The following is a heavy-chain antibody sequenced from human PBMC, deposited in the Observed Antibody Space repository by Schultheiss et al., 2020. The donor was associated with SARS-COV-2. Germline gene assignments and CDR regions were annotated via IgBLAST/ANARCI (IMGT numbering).Heavy chain of an antibody. J-gene: IGHJ4*02. CDR3: AKDRAGGAAGTPNDY. D-gene: IGHD6-13*01. Sequence: GGSLRLSCAASGFTFSSYSMNWVRQAPGKGLEWVSAISGSGGSTYYADSVKGRFTISRDNSKNTLYLQMNSLRAEDTAVYYCAKDRAGGAAGTPNDYWGQGTLVTVSS. CDR1: GFTFSSYS. V-gene: IGHV3-23*01. CDR2: ISGSGGST.